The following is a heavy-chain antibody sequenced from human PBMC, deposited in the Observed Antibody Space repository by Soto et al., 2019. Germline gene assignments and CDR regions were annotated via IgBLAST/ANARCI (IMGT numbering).Heavy chain of an antibody. Sequence: QVQLVQSGAEVKKPGSSVKVSCTASGGTFSSYAISWVRQAPGQGLEWMGGIIPIFGTANYAQQFQGRVTITADESTSTDDMELGSLRSKDTAAYYWSGDSGGGYSYGYGRGFWLDPWGQGTLVTVPS. CDR2: IIPIFGTA. CDR3: SGDSGGGYSYGYGRGFWLDP. CDR1: GGTFSSYA. D-gene: IGHD5-18*01. J-gene: IGHJ5*02. V-gene: IGHV1-69*01.